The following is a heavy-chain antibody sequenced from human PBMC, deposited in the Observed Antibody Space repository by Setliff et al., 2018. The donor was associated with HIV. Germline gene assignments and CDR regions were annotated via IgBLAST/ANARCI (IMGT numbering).Heavy chain of an antibody. CDR1: GYSISSGYY. Sequence: PSETLSLTCTVSGYSISSGYYWGWIRQPPGKGLEWIGYIYDSGSPKYNPSLKSRVTISIDTSKSQISLKLTSMTAADTAVYFCVRGPQWLVQKGRVYYFDYWGQGTLVTVSS. V-gene: IGHV4-38-2*02. D-gene: IGHD6-19*01. CDR3: VRGPQWLVQKGRVYYFDY. CDR2: IYDSGSP. J-gene: IGHJ4*02.